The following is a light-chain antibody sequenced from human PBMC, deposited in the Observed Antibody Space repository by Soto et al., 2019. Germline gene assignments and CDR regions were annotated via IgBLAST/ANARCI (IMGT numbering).Light chain of an antibody. V-gene: IGKV1-6*01. Sequence: AIQMTQSPSSLSASVGDRVTITCRASQVIRNDLGWYQQKPGKAPKLLIYGASNLQSGVPSRFSGSGSGTDFTLTIPTLQPEDFATYYCLHDHNYPWTFGQGTKVDTK. CDR2: GAS. CDR1: QVIRND. J-gene: IGKJ1*01. CDR3: LHDHNYPWT.